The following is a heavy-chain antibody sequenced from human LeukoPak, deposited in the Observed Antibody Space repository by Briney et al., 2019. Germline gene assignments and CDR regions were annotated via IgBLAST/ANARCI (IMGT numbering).Heavy chain of an antibody. Sequence: SETLSLTCTVSGGSISSYYWSWIRQPPGKGLEWIGYIHYSGSTNHNPSLKSRVTISVDTSKNQFSLKLSSVTAADTAVYYCASGDYGDFSRFDFWGQGTLVAVSS. V-gene: IGHV4-59*08. D-gene: IGHD4-17*01. CDR3: ASGDYGDFSRFDF. J-gene: IGHJ4*02. CDR2: IHYSGST. CDR1: GGSISSYY.